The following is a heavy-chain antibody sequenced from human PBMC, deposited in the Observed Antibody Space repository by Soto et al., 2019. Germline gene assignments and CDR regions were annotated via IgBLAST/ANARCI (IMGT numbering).Heavy chain of an antibody. Sequence: ASVKVSCKASGYTVTSYDINCVRQATGQGLEWMGWMNPNSGNTGYAQKFQGRVTMTRNTSISTAYMELSSLRSEDTAVYYCARYYYDSSGNINWFDPWGQGTLVTVSS. J-gene: IGHJ5*02. CDR1: GYTVTSYD. CDR3: ARYYYDSSGNINWFDP. V-gene: IGHV1-8*01. CDR2: MNPNSGNT. D-gene: IGHD3-22*01.